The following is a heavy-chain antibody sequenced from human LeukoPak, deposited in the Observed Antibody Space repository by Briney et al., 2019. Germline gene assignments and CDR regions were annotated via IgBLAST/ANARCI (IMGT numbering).Heavy chain of an antibody. J-gene: IGHJ5*02. Sequence: SETLSLTCTVSGYSISSSHYWGWIRQPPGKRLEWIGSIHSSGTTYYNPTLKSRVIISVDASKNHFSLNLTSVTAADAAVYYCARDLGYSGFDWAPWGQGTLVTVSS. D-gene: IGHD5-12*01. CDR2: IHSSGTT. V-gene: IGHV4-38-2*02. CDR3: ARDLGYSGFDWAP. CDR1: GYSISSSHY.